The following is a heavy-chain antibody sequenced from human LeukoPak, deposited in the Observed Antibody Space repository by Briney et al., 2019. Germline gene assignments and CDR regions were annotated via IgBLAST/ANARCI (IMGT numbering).Heavy chain of an antibody. Sequence: GGSLRLSCVASGFTFSVSGMHWVRQAPGKGLVWVSLINSDVSSTWYADSVKGRFTISRDNAKNTVYLQMDSLRAEDTAVYYCLKDADYWDHRPRATVSS. V-gene: IGHV3-74*01. CDR3: LKDADY. CDR1: GFTFSVSG. J-gene: IGHJ4*01. CDR2: INSDVSST.